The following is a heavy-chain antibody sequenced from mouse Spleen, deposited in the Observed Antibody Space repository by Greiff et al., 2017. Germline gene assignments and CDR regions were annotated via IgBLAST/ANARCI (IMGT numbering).Heavy chain of an antibody. V-gene: IGHV1-7*01. J-gene: IGHJ1*01. Sequence: VQLQQSGAELAKPGASVKLSCKASGYTFTSYWMHWVKQRPGQGLEWIGYINPSSGYTKYNQKFKDKATLTADKSSSTAYMQLSSLTYESSAVYYCARWLITTVVYWYFDVWGAGTTVTVSS. CDR2: INPSSGYT. CDR1: GYTFTSYW. D-gene: IGHD1-1*01. CDR3: ARWLITTVVYWYFDV.